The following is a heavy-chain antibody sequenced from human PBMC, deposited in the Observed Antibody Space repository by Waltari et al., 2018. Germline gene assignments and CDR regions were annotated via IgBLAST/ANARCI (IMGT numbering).Heavy chain of an antibody. V-gene: IGHV1-69*05. CDR3: ARSPLSGYYVNYFDP. D-gene: IGHD3-22*01. CDR1: GDRFNISA. J-gene: IGHJ5*02. Sequence: QVQLVQSGAEVRKPGSSVKVSCRSSGDRFNISAISWLRQAPGQGLEWMGGIMPLVGAANYAQRFQGRVTIATDEATRTAYMELSSLRSDDTAVYYCARSPLSGYYVNYFDPWGQGTPVTVSS. CDR2: IMPLVGAA.